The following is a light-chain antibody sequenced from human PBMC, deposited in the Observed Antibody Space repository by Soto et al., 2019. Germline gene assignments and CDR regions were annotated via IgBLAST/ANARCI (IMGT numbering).Light chain of an antibody. V-gene: IGLV6-57*04. CDR3: QPYDSSNHVV. CDR1: SGSIASNY. J-gene: IGLJ2*01. Sequence: NFMLTQPHSVSESPGKTVTISCTRSSGSIASNYVQWYQQRPGSAPTTVIYEDNQRPSGVPDRLSGSIDSSSNSASLTISGLKTEDEADYYCQPYDSSNHVVFGGGTQLTVL. CDR2: EDN.